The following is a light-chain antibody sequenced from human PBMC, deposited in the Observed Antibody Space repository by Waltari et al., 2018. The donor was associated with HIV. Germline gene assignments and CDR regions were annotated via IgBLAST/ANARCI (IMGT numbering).Light chain of an antibody. CDR3: SSYTSSSTLVV. CDR1: TSDVGGYNY. J-gene: IGLJ2*01. CDR2: EVS. V-gene: IGLV2-14*01. Sequence: QSALTQPASVSGSPGQSIPISCPGTTSDVGGYNYVSWYQQQPGKAPKLMIYEVSNRPSGVSNRFSGSKSGNTASLTISGLQAEDEADYYCSSYTSSSTLVVFGGGTKLTVL.